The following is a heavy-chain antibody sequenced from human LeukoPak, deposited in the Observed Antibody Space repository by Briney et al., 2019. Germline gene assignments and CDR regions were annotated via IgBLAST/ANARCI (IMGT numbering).Heavy chain of an antibody. D-gene: IGHD3-9*01. J-gene: IGHJ6*02. CDR3: VHESLTRTFHV. Sequence: GGSLRLSCAASGFTFSSYSMNWVRQAPGKGLEWVSSISSSSSYIYYADSVKGRFTISRDNAKNSLYPQMKSLRAEDTAVYYCVHESLTRTFHVWGQGTTVTVSS. V-gene: IGHV3-21*01. CDR2: ISSSSSYI. CDR1: GFTFSSYS.